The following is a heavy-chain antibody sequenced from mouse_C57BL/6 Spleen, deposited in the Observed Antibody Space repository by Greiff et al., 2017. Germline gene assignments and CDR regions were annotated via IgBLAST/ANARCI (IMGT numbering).Heavy chain of an antibody. Sequence: EVQLQQSGTVLARPGASVKMSCKTSGYTFTSYWMHWVKQRPGQGLEWIGAIYPGNSDTSYNQKFKGKAKLTAVTSASTAYMELSSLTNEDSAVYYCTREEITTYYFDYWGQGTTLTVSS. V-gene: IGHV1-5*01. CDR3: TREEITTYYFDY. CDR1: GYTFTSYW. CDR2: IYPGNSDT. D-gene: IGHD1-1*01. J-gene: IGHJ2*01.